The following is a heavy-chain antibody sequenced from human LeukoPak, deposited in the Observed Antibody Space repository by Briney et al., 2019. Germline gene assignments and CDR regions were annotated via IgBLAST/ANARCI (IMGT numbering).Heavy chain of an antibody. V-gene: IGHV3-48*01. D-gene: IGHD3-10*01. CDR1: GFTFSSYS. Sequence: GGSLRLSCAASGFTFSSYSMNWVRQAPGKGLEWVSYISSSSSTIYYADSVKGRFTISRHNAKNSLYLQMNSLSAADTAVYYCPMVRGVINPDIDYWGQGTLVTVSS. J-gene: IGHJ4*02. CDR3: PMVRGVINPDIDY. CDR2: ISSSSSTI.